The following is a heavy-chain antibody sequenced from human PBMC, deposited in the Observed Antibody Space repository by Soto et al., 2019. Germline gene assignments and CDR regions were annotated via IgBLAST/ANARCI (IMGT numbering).Heavy chain of an antibody. D-gene: IGHD3-16*01. Sequence: EVQLVESGGGLVKPGGSLRLSCAASGFTFTGYTMNWVRQAPGKGLEWVSGISSSGSFVFYAGSVKGRFTISRDNAKNSLHLQMNSLRAEDTAFYYCARDPGVWGEGYSFDYWGQGSLVIVSS. CDR2: ISSSGSFV. CDR1: GFTFTGYT. J-gene: IGHJ4*02. CDR3: ARDPGVWGEGYSFDY. V-gene: IGHV3-21*01.